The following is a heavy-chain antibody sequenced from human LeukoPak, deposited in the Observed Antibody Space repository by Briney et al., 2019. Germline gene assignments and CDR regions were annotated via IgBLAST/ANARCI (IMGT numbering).Heavy chain of an antibody. V-gene: IGHV1-2*02. J-gene: IGHJ4*02. CDR2: INPNSGAT. Sequence: ASVKVSCKASGYTFSGYYMHWVRQAPGQGLEWMGWINPNSGATNYAQKFQGRVSMTRDTSISTAYMELSSLRSVDTAVYYCARIGTMEFIDYWGQGTLVTVSS. CDR3: ARIGTMEFIDY. CDR1: GYTFSGYY. D-gene: IGHD3-10*01.